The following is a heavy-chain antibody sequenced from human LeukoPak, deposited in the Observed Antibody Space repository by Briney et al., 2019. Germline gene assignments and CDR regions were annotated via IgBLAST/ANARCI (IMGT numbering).Heavy chain of an antibody. CDR1: GFTFSTYS. CDR2: ISSGTSYI. J-gene: IGHJ4*02. V-gene: IGHV3-21*01. D-gene: IGHD1-26*01. CDR3: ARDRSTIVRSFDY. Sequence: GGSLRLSCAASGFTFSTYSMNWVRQAPGKGLEWVSSISSGTSYIYYADSVKGRFTISRDNAKNSLYLQMNSLRAEDTAVYYCARDRSTIVRSFDYWGQGTLVTVSS.